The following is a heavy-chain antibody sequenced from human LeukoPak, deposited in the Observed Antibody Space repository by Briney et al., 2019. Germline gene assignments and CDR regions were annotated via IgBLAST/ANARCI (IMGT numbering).Heavy chain of an antibody. CDR2: IYYSGST. D-gene: IGHD3-16*01. V-gene: IGHV4-59*01. J-gene: IGHJ4*02. CDR3: AASPIMIPYY. Sequence: SETLSLTCTVSGGSISSYYWSWIRQPPGTGLEWTGYIYYSGSTNYNPSLKSRVTISVDTSKNQFSLKLSSVTAADTAVYYCAASPIMIPYYWGQGTLVTVSS. CDR1: GGSISSYY.